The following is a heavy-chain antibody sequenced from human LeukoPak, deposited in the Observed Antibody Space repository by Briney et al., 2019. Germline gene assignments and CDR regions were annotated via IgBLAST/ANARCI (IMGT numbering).Heavy chain of an antibody. CDR2: ISGSGGST. V-gene: IGHV3-23*01. Sequence: GGSLRLSCAASGFTFSSYAMSWARQAPGKGLEWVSAISGSGGSTYYADSVKGRFTISRDNSKNTLYLQMNSLRAEDTAVYYCAKDEFSGSYYNYWGQGTLVTVSS. J-gene: IGHJ4*02. CDR3: AKDEFSGSYYNY. D-gene: IGHD1-26*01. CDR1: GFTFSSYA.